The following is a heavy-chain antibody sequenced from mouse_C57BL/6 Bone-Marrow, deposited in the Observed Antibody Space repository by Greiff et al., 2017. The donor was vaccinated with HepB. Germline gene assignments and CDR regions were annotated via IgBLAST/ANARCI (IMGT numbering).Heavy chain of an antibody. CDR1: GYTFTDYN. D-gene: IGHD1-1*01. J-gene: IGHJ4*01. CDR3: ARSNYGSSYDAMDY. CDR2: INPNNGGT. V-gene: IGHV1-18*01. Sequence: VQLQQSGPELVKPGASVKIPCKASGYTFTDYNMDWVKQSHGKSLEWIGDINPNNGGTIYNQKFKGKATLTVDKSSSTAYMELRSLTSEDTAVYYCARSNYGSSYDAMDYWGQGTSVTVSS.